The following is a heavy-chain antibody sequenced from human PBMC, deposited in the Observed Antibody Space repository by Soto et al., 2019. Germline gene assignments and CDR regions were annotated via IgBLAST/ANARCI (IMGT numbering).Heavy chain of an antibody. V-gene: IGHV4-59*08. CDR3: ARVYFDFWSGSNWFVP. CDR1: GGSISSYY. CDR2: IYYSGST. J-gene: IGHJ5*02. D-gene: IGHD3-3*01. Sequence: SETLSLTCTVSGGSISSYYWSWIRQPPGKGLEWIGYIYYSGSTNYNPSLKSRVTISVDTSKNQFPLKLSSVTAADTAVYYCARVYFDFWSGSNWFVPWGQGILVNVSS.